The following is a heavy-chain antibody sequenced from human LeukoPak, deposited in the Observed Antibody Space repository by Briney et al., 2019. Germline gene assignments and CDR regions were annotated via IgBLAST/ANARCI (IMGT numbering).Heavy chain of an antibody. CDR1: GGTFSSYA. Sequence: SVKVSCKASGGTFSSYAISWVRQAPGQGLEWMGRIVPIFGTANYAQKFQGRVTITTDESTSTAYMELSSLRSEDTAVYYCARGGYSYGTSFDYWGQGTLVTVSS. V-gene: IGHV1-69*05. CDR2: IVPIFGTA. J-gene: IGHJ4*02. CDR3: ARGGYSYGTSFDY. D-gene: IGHD5-18*01.